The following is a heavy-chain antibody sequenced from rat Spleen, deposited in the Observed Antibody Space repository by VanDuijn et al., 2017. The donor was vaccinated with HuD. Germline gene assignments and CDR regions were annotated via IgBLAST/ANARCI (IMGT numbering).Heavy chain of an antibody. CDR3: ATEDYGLTGFAY. D-gene: IGHD1-3*01. CDR2: ITYDDTTT. CDR1: GFTFNNYD. V-gene: IGHV5-29*01. Sequence: EVQLVESGGGLVQPGRSMKLSCAASGFTFNNYDMAWVRQAPTKGLEWVASITYDDTTTYYRDFVKGRFTISRDNAKSTLYLQMDSLRCEDPATYYWATEDYGLTGFAYGGQGTLVTVSS. J-gene: IGHJ3*01.